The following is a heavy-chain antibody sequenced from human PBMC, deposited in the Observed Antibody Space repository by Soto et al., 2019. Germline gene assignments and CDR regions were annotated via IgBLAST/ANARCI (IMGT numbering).Heavy chain of an antibody. Sequence: GGSLRLSCAASGFTFSSYAMSWVRQAPGKGLEWVSAISGSGGSTYYADSVKGRFTISRYNSKYTLYLQMNSLRAEDTALYYCARDSSSGYYSSGAFDIWGQGTMVTVSS. J-gene: IGHJ3*02. CDR1: GFTFSSYA. V-gene: IGHV3-23*01. D-gene: IGHD3-22*01. CDR3: ARDSSSGYYSSGAFDI. CDR2: ISGSGGST.